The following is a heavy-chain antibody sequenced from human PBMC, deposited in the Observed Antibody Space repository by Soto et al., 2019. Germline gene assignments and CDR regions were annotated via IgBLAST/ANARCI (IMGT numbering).Heavy chain of an antibody. V-gene: IGHV3-30*18. D-gene: IGHD5-18*01. Sequence: QVQLVESGGGVVQPGRSLRLSCEASGFTFSSYGMHWVRQAPGKGLEWVAVISYDGSNKYYADSVKGRFTISRDNSKNTLYLQMNSLRAEDTAVYYCAKDNGYSHTRGTDVWGQGTTVTVSS. CDR2: ISYDGSNK. CDR3: AKDNGYSHTRGTDV. J-gene: IGHJ6*02. CDR1: GFTFSSYG.